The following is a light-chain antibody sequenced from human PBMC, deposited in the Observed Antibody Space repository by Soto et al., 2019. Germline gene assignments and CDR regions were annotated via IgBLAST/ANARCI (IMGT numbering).Light chain of an antibody. V-gene: IGLV2-8*01. CDR2: EVS. Sequence: QSVLAQPPSASGSPGQSVTISCTGTSSDVGGYNYVSWYQQHPGKAPKLMIYEVSKRPSGVPDRFSGSKSGNTASLTVSGIQAEDEADYYCSSYAGSNNFEVFGTGTKGTV. CDR1: SSDVGGYNY. J-gene: IGLJ1*01. CDR3: SSYAGSNNFEV.